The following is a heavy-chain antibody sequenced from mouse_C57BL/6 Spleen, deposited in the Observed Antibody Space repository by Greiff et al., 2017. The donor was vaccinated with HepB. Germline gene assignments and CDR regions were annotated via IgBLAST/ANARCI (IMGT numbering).Heavy chain of an antibody. Sequence: VQLQQSGPELVKPGASVKISCKASGYTFTDYYMNWVKQSHGKSLEWIGDINPNNGGTSYNQKFKGKATLTVDKSSSTAYMELRSLTSEDSAVYYCARSLRGWGQGTLVTVSA. V-gene: IGHV1-26*01. CDR3: ARSLRG. D-gene: IGHD1-1*01. CDR2: INPNNGGT. CDR1: GYTFTDYY. J-gene: IGHJ3*01.